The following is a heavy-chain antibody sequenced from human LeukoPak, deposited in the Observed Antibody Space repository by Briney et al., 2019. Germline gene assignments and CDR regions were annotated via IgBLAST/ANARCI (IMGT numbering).Heavy chain of an antibody. CDR2: FDPEDGET. J-gene: IGHJ4*02. CDR1: GYTLTELS. Sequence: ASVKVSCKVSGYTLTELSMHWVRQAPGKGLEWMGGFDPEDGETIYAQKFQGRVTMTEDTSTDTAYMELSSLRPEDTAVYYCATAINSRYYDSSGYYLHFDYWGQGTLVTVSS. V-gene: IGHV1-24*01. D-gene: IGHD3-22*01. CDR3: ATAINSRYYDSSGYYLHFDY.